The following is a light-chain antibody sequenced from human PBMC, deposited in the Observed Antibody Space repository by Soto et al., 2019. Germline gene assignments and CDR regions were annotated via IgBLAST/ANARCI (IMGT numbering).Light chain of an antibody. Sequence: DIQMTQSPSTLSASVGDRVTITCRASQSISSWLAWYQQKPGKAPNLLIYKAYSLESGVPSRFSGSGSGTEFTLTISSLQPDDFATYYCQQYNSYPLTFGQGTRLEIK. CDR1: QSISSW. J-gene: IGKJ5*01. CDR2: KAY. V-gene: IGKV1-5*03. CDR3: QQYNSYPLT.